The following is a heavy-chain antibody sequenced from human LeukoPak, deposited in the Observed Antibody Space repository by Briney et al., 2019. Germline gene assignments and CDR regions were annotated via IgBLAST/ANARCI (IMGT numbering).Heavy chain of an antibody. Sequence: ASVKVSCKASGGTFSNYAISWVRQAPGQGLDWMGAINPIFGTANYAQKFQGRNTITADESTSTAYMELSSLRSEDTAVYYCARILSSSWYEYFHHWGQGTLVTVSS. CDR2: INPIFGTA. CDR3: ARILSSSWYEYFHH. D-gene: IGHD6-19*01. J-gene: IGHJ1*01. CDR1: GGTFSNYA. V-gene: IGHV1-69*13.